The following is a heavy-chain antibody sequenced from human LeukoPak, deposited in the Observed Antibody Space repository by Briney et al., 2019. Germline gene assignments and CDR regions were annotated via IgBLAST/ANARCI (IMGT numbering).Heavy chain of an antibody. V-gene: IGHV3-23*01. CDR3: ARVRVVRKNDGRYYFDY. CDR1: GFSFSSSV. D-gene: IGHD3-10*01. CDR2: ISASGAPT. J-gene: IGHJ4*02. Sequence: PGGSLRLSCSASGFSFSSSVMNWVRQAPGKGLEWVSIISASGAPTYYADSVKGRFTISRDNSKNTLYLQMNSLRAEDTAVYYCARVRVVRKNDGRYYFDYWGQGTLVTVSS.